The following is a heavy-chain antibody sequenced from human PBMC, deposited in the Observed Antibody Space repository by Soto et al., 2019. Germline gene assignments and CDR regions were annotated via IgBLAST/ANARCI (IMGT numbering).Heavy chain of an antibody. D-gene: IGHD2-8*02. CDR2: IYYSGST. V-gene: IGHV4-59*12. J-gene: IGHJ4*02. CDR1: GGSISTFL. Sequence: SETLSLTCTVTGGSISTFLWNWIRQPPGKGLEWIGSIYYSGSTNYNPSLNSRVTISVDTSKNQFSLKLNSVTAADTAVYYCARDKITGLFDYWGQGTLVTVSS. CDR3: ARDKITGLFDY.